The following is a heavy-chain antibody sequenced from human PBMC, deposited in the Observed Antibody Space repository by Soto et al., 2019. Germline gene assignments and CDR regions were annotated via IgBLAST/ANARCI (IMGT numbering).Heavy chain of an antibody. CDR2: ISGSGGST. CDR1: GFTFSSYA. CDR3: AKALPKDYDFWSGNYTAGDDY. D-gene: IGHD3-3*01. Sequence: EVQLLESGGGLVQPGGSLRLSCAASGFTFSSYAMSWVRQAPGKGLEWVSAISGSGGSTYYADSVKGRFTISRDNSKNTPYLQMNSLRAEDTAVYYCAKALPKDYDFWSGNYTAGDDYWGQGTLVTVSS. J-gene: IGHJ4*02. V-gene: IGHV3-23*01.